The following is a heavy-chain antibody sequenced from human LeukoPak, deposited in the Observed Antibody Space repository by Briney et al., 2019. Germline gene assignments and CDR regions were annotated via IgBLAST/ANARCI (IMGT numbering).Heavy chain of an antibody. J-gene: IGHJ6*02. CDR3: ASVYKHGMDV. Sequence: ASVKVSCKASGYTVTSYYMHWVRQAPGQGLEWMAILNPSGGSSNYAQKFQCRATLTRATSTGTVYMELSSLRSEDTAVYYCASVYKHGMDVWGQGTTVIVSS. CDR1: GYTVTSYY. CDR2: LNPSGGSS. V-gene: IGHV1-46*01. D-gene: IGHD5-24*01.